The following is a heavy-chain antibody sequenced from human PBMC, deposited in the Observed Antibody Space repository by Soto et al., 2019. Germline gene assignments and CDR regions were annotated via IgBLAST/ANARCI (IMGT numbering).Heavy chain of an antibody. CDR2: IFHTGNT. Sequence: QVQLQESGPGLVKPSQTLSLTCTVSGVSIDSSDYYWSWVRQHPGKGLEYIGYIFHTGNTYYNPSLQSRLSISLDMSKNKFSLNLTSVTAADTAVYYCGSRRRVTFAALNSWGQGNLVTVSS. V-gene: IGHV4-31*03. D-gene: IGHD2-15*01. CDR3: GSRRRVTFAALNS. J-gene: IGHJ4*02. CDR1: GVSIDSSDYY.